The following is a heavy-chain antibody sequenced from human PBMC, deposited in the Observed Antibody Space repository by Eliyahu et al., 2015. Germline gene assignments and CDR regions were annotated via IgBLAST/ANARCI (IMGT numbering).Heavy chain of an antibody. CDR1: GFIVXNNY. D-gene: IGHD2-15*01. V-gene: IGHV3-53*01. CDR3: ARDPGHGGSDY. J-gene: IGHJ4*02. CDR2: IYSGGST. Sequence: EVQLVESGGGLIQPGGSLRLSCAXSGFIVXNNYXNWVRQXPGKGLXWVSVIYSGGSTHYADSVKGRFTISRDNYKNTLYLQMSSLRTEDTAVYYCARDPGHGGSDYWGQGTLVTVSS.